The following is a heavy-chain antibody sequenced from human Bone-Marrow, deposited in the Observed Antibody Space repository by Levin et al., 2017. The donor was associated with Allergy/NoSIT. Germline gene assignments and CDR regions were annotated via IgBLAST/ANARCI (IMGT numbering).Heavy chain of an antibody. CDR3: VKDHRDYGDYVDVPFFDY. CDR1: GFTFSSYA. Sequence: GGSLRLSCSASGFTFSSYAMHWVRQAPGKGLEYVSAISSNGGSTYYADSVKGRFTISRDNSKNTLYLQMSSLRAEDTAVYYCVKDHRDYGDYVDVPFFDYWGQGTLVTVSS. J-gene: IGHJ4*02. D-gene: IGHD4-17*01. CDR2: ISSNGGST. V-gene: IGHV3-64D*06.